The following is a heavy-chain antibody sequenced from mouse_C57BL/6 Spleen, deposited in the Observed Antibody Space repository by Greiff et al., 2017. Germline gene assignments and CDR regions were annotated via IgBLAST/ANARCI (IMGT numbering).Heavy chain of an antibody. J-gene: IGHJ2*01. CDR3: TRGDGNYPFFDY. Sequence: EVKLVESGEGLVKPGGSLKLSCAASGFTFSSYAMSWVRQTPEKRLEWVAYISSGGDYIYYADTVKGRFTISRDNARNTLYLQMSSLKSEDTAMYYCTRGDGNYPFFDYWGQGTTLTVSS. CDR1: GFTFSSYA. V-gene: IGHV5-9-1*02. CDR2: ISSGGDYI. D-gene: IGHD2-1*01.